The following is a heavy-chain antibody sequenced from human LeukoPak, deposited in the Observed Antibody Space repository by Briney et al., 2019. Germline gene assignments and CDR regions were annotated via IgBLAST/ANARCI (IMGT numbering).Heavy chain of an antibody. J-gene: IGHJ4*02. D-gene: IGHD6-19*01. V-gene: IGHV5-51*01. CDR2: IYPGDSDT. CDR3: ARHQYNSGLHDY. Sequence: GESLKISCKGSGYTFTSYWIGWVRQMPGKGLEWMGIIYPGDSDTRYSPPFQGQVTISADKSISTAYLQWSSLKASDTAIYYCARHQYNSGLHDYWGQGTLVTVSS. CDR1: GYTFTSYW.